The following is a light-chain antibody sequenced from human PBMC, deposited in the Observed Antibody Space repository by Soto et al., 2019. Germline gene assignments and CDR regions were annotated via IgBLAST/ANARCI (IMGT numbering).Light chain of an antibody. V-gene: IGLV2-14*01. Sequence: QSVLTQSASVSGSVGQSITIYCTGTNNDITNCNYVSWYQQHPGKAPKLIIYQVNHRPSGVSYRFSGSKSGNMASLTISGLQAEDEADYFWSSCTTSTTLVFGGGTKLTVL. CDR3: SSCTTSTTLV. CDR1: NNDITNCNY. CDR2: QVN. J-gene: IGLJ2*01.